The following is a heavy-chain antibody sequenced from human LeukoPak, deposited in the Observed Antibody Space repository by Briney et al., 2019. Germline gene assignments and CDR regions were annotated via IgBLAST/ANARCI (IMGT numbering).Heavy chain of an antibody. CDR2: IYYSGST. CDR3: ARYYGSGSYDY. D-gene: IGHD3-10*01. Sequence: PSETLSLTCTVSGGSIDSNSWTWIRQPPGKGLEWIGYIYYSGSTNYNPSLKSRVTISVDMSKNQFSLKLSSVSAADTAIYYCARYYGSGSYDYWGQGTLVTVSS. V-gene: IGHV4-59*01. J-gene: IGHJ4*02. CDR1: GGSIDSNS.